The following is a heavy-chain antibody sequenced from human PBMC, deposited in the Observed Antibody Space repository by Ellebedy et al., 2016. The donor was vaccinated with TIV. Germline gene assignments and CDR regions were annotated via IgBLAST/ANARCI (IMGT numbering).Heavy chain of an antibody. D-gene: IGHD2-21*02. V-gene: IGHV1-2*04. CDR3: ATMTYRYYYGMDV. J-gene: IGHJ6*02. Sequence: AASVKVSCKASGYTFSSYYMHWVRQAPGQGLEWMGWINPNSGGTNYVQKFQGWVTMTRDTSINAAYMELSRLRSDDTAMYYCATMTYRYYYGMDVWGQGTAVTVSS. CDR2: INPNSGGT. CDR1: GYTFSSYY.